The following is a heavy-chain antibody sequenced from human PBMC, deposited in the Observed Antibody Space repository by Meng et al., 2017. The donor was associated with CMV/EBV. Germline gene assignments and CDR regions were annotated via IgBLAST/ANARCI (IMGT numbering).Heavy chain of an antibody. J-gene: IGHJ4*02. CDR2: IYYSGST. V-gene: IGHV4-30-4*08. CDR3: ARVMGPNRTPYYFDY. D-gene: IGHD1-14*01. CDR1: GGSISSGDYY. Sequence: AHPQGSGPGMVNPSKTLAPPSTLSGGSISSGDYYWSWIRQPPGKGLEWIGYIYYSGSTYYNPSLKSRVTISVDTSKNQFSLKLSSVTATDTAVYYCARVMGPNRTPYYFDYWGQGTLVTVSS.